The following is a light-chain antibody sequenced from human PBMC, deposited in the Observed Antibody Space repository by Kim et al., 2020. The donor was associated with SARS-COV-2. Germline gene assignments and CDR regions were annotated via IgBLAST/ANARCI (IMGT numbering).Light chain of an antibody. CDR3: NSRDSSGNHYV. CDR1: SIRSYF. J-gene: IGLJ1*01. V-gene: IGLV3-19*01. CDR2: VEN. Sequence: EQTDGITGEGDSIRSYFATWYQQKPGQSPEVLIYVENNRPSGIPDRFSGSSSGNTASLTITGAQAEDEADYYCNSRDSSGNHYVFGTGTKVTVL.